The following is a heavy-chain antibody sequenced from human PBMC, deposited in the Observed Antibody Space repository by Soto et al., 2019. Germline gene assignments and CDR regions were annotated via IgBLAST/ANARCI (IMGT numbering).Heavy chain of an antibody. V-gene: IGHV1-18*01. CDR3: ARELDYYDSSGMVFQH. CDR1: GYTFTSYG. CDR2: ISAYNGNT. J-gene: IGHJ1*01. D-gene: IGHD3-22*01. Sequence: ASVKVSCKASGYTFTSYGISWVRQAPGQGLEWMGWISAYNGNTNYAQKLQGRVTMTTDTSTSTAYMELRSLRSDDTAVYYCARELDYYDSSGMVFQHWGQGTLVTVS.